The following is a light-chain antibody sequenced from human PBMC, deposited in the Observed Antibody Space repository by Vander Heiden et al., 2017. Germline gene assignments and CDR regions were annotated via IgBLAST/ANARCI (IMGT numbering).Light chain of an antibody. J-gene: IGLJ3*02. CDR1: SSNIGSNY. CDR3: AAWDDSLSGPV. Sequence: SVLTQPPPPSGTPGQRVTITCSGSSSNIGSNYVYWYQQLPVTAPKLLIYMNNQRPSGVPGRFSGSKSGTSASLAISGLRSEDEADYYCAAWDDSLSGPVFGGGTKLTVL. V-gene: IGLV1-47*01. CDR2: MNN.